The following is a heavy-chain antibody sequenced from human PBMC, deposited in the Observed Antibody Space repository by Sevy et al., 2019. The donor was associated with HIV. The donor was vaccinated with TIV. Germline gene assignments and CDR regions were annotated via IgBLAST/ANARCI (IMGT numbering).Heavy chain of an antibody. CDR1: GGSISSSSSY. Sequence: SETLSLTCTVSGGSISSSSSYWGWIRQPPGKGLEWIGNIYYSGSTYFHPSLKSRVTISVDTSKNQFSLKVSSVTASDTTVYYCARYLGTTSAFDIWGQGTMVTVSS. D-gene: IGHD1-7*01. CDR2: IYYSGST. V-gene: IGHV4-39*01. CDR3: ARYLGTTSAFDI. J-gene: IGHJ3*02.